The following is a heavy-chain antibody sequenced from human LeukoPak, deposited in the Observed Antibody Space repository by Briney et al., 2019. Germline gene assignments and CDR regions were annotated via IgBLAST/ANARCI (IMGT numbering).Heavy chain of an antibody. CDR3: ARDLRL. J-gene: IGHJ4*02. V-gene: IGHV3-21*01. CDR2: ITSSSNYI. Sequence: GGSLRLSCAASGFTFSSYATHWVRQAPGKGLEWVSSITSSSNYIYYASSVRGRFTISRDNAKNSLYLQMNSLRAEDTAVYYCARDLRLWGQGTLVTVSS. CDR1: GFTFSSYA.